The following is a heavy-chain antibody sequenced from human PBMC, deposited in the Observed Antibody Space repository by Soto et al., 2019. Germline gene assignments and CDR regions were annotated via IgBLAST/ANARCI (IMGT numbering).Heavy chain of an antibody. CDR1: GGSISSYY. V-gene: IGHV4-59*01. D-gene: IGHD3-3*01. CDR2: IYYSGST. J-gene: IGHJ6*03. Sequence: SETLSLTCTVSGGSISSYYWSWIRQPPGKGLEWIGYIYYSGSTNYNPSLKSRVTISVDTSKNQFSLKLSSVTAADTAVYYCARVTSRDFWSGYYYYYMDVWGKGTTVTVSS. CDR3: ARVTSRDFWSGYYYYYMDV.